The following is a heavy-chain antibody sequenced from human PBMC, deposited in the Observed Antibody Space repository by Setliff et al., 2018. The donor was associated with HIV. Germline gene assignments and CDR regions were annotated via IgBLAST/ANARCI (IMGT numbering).Heavy chain of an antibody. D-gene: IGHD5-12*01. Sequence: PSETLSLTCSVSGGSVIKDKFYWGWIRQAPAKGLEWIGTLYDTGRTYYNPPLKSRVSIFVDTTKNEFSLNLWSVTAADTAVYFCVNSGYDGDYYYYYMDVWGKGTTVTV. J-gene: IGHJ6*03. CDR3: VNSGYDGDYYYYYMDV. CDR1: GGSVIKDKFY. CDR2: LYDTGRT. V-gene: IGHV4-39*01.